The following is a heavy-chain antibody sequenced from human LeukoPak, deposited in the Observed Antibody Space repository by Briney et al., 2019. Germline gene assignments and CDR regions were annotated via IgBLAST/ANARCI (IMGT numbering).Heavy chain of an antibody. CDR2: ITSIGTYI. CDR1: GSTFSDYN. V-gene: IGHV3-21*01. Sequence: PGGSLRLSCAASGSTFSDYNMNWVRQAPGKAMEWVSSITSIGTYIFYADSVKGRFTISRDNAKNSLYLQMDSLGPEDTAVYYCARDPYSGLYGNDYYYYMDVWGKGTTVTISS. J-gene: IGHJ6*03. CDR3: ARDPYSGLYGNDYYYYMDV. D-gene: IGHD1-26*01.